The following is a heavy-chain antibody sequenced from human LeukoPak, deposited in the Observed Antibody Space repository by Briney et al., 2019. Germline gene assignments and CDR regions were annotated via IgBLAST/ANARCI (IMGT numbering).Heavy chain of an antibody. CDR3: ARLIHYYDSSGPAYYYYYYMDV. J-gene: IGHJ6*03. CDR1: GGSISSGSYY. CDR2: IYTCGST. Sequence: PSETLSLTCTISGGSISSGSYYWSWIRQPAGKGLEWIGRIYTCGSTNYNPSLKSRVTISVDTSKNQFSLKLSSVTAADTAVYYCARLIHYYDSSGPAYYYYYYMDVWGKGTTVTVSS. V-gene: IGHV4-61*02. D-gene: IGHD3-22*01.